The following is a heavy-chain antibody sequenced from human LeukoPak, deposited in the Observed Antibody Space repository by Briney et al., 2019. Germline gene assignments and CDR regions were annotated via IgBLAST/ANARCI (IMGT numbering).Heavy chain of an antibody. CDR1: GGSINGGDYC. CDR3: ARGYYESSGYYMLR. Sequence: SETLSLTCTVSGGSINGGDYCWRWIRQPPGKGLEWIGYIYYSGNTDYNPSLKSRVTISVDRSKNQFSLNLSSVTAADTAVYYCARGYYESSGYYMLRWGQGTLVTVSS. CDR2: IYYSGNT. D-gene: IGHD3-22*01. J-gene: IGHJ4*02. V-gene: IGHV4-30-4*01.